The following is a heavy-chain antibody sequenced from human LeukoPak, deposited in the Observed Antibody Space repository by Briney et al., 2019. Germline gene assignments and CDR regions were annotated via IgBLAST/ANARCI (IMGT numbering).Heavy chain of an antibody. CDR3: AKGWPVYSGYENYFDY. CDR2: IKQDGSEK. J-gene: IGHJ4*02. D-gene: IGHD5-12*01. Sequence: PGGSLRLSCAASGFTFSSYWMSWVRQAPGKGLEWVANIKQDGSEKYYVDSVKGRFTISRDNAKNPLYLQMNSLRAEDTAVYYCAKGWPVYSGYENYFDYWGQGTLVTVSS. CDR1: GFTFSSYW. V-gene: IGHV3-7*01.